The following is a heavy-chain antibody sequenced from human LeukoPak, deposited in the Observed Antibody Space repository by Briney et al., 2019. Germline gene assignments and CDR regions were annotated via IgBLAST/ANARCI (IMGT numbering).Heavy chain of an antibody. J-gene: IGHJ4*02. CDR1: GFTFRNYA. CDR2: INHSGST. Sequence: MAGGSLRLSCAASGFTFRNYAMTWVRQPPGKGLEWIGEINHSGSTNYNPSLKGRVTISVDTSKNQFSLKLSSVTAADTAVYYCARQHYDYAWGSYRYGSYFDYWGQGTLVTVSS. V-gene: IGHV4-34*01. CDR3: ARQHYDYAWGSYRYGSYFDY. D-gene: IGHD3-16*02.